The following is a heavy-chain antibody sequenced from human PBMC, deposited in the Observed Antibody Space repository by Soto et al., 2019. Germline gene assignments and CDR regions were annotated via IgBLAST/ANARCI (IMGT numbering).Heavy chain of an antibody. CDR1: DGSISSGGYN. CDR2: IYYSGST. J-gene: IGHJ4*02. Sequence: QVQLQESGPGLVKPSQTLSLTCTVSDGSISSGGYNWSWIRQHPGKGLEWIGYIYYSGSTYYNPSLKSRVTISVDTSKNQFSLNLSSVTAADTAVYYCARDLYDSSGGTYDYWGQGTLVTVSS. CDR3: ARDLYDSSGGTYDY. V-gene: IGHV4-31*03. D-gene: IGHD3-22*01.